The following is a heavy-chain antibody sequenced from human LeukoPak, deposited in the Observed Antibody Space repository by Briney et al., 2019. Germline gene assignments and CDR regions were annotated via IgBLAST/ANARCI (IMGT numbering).Heavy chain of an antibody. CDR1: GYTFTGYY. CDR3: ARRSIAAAGTYYFDY. CDR2: INPNSGGT. D-gene: IGHD6-13*01. J-gene: IGHJ4*02. Sequence: GASVKVSCKASGYTFTGYYMHWVRQAPGQGLEWMGWINPNSGGTTYAQKFQGRVTMTRDTSISTAYMELSRLRSDDTAVYYCARRSIAAAGTYYFDYWGQGTLVTVSS. V-gene: IGHV1-2*02.